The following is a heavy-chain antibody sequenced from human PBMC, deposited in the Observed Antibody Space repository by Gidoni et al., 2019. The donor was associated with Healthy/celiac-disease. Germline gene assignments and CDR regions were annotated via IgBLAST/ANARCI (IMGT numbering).Heavy chain of an antibody. CDR1: GGSISSSNW. V-gene: IGHV4-4*02. CDR3: AREWASGTPGMDV. J-gene: IGHJ6*02. Sequence: QVQLQESGPGRGKPSGTLSPTGEVSGGSISSSNWWSWVRQPPGKGLEWIGEIYHGGSTNYNPSLKSRVTISVAKSTNQFSLKLSSVTAAATAVYYCAREWASGTPGMDVWGQGTTVTVSS. CDR2: IYHGGST. D-gene: IGHD6-13*01.